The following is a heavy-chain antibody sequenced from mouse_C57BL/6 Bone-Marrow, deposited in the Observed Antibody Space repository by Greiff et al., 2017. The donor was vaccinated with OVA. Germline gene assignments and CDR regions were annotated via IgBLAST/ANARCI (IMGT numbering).Heavy chain of an antibody. CDR3: AYGYPWYFDV. J-gene: IGHJ1*03. D-gene: IGHD2-2*01. CDR2: IRNKANGYTT. V-gene: IGHV7-3*01. Sequence: EVQRVESGGGLVQPGGSLSLSCAASGFTFTDYYMSWVRQPPGKALEWLGFIRNKANGYTTEYSASVKGRFTISRDNSQSILYLQMNALRAEDSATYYCAYGYPWYFDVWGTGTTVTVSS. CDR1: GFTFTDYY.